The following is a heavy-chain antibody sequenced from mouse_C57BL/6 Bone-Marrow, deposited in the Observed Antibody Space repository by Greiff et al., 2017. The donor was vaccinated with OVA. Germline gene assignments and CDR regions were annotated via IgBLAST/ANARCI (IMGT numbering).Heavy chain of an antibody. D-gene: IGHD2-4*01. J-gene: IGHJ1*03. Sequence: QVHVKQSGAELVKPGASVKMSCKASGYTFTTYPIEWMKQNHGKSLEWIGNFHPYNDDTKYNEKFKGKATLTVEKSSSTVYLELSRLTSDDSAVYYCARRGLRRLHWYFDVWGTGTTVTVSS. CDR3: ARRGLRRLHWYFDV. CDR2: FHPYNDDT. CDR1: GYTFTTYP. V-gene: IGHV1-47*01.